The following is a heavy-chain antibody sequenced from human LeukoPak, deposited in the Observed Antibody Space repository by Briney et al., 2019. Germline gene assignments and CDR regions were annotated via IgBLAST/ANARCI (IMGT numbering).Heavy chain of an antibody. CDR1: GSSLSASGVA. CDR2: IYWDDDK. V-gene: IGHV2-5*02. J-gene: IGHJ5*02. CDR3: AHKSGEGGWFDP. D-gene: IGHD1-26*01. Sequence: SGPTLVNPTQTVTLTCSFSGSSLSASGVAVGWIRQPPGKALEWLALIYWDDDKRYSPSLKSRLTITKDTSKNQVVLTMTNMDPVDTATYHCAHKSGEGGWFDPWGQGTLVTVSS.